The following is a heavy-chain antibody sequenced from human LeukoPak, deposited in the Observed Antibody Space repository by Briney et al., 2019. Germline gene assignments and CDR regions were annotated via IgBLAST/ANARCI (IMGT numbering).Heavy chain of an antibody. V-gene: IGHV3-23*01. CDR2: ISGGDGST. J-gene: IGHJ4*02. CDR1: GFTFSSYA. CDR3: VRGAYSSSWLNFDY. Sequence: GGSLRLSCAASGFTFSSYAMSWVRQAPGKGLEWVSTISGGDGSTYYADSVKGRFTVSRDNSKNTLYLQMNSLRAEDTAVYYCVRGAYSSSWLNFDYWGQGTLVTVSS. D-gene: IGHD6-13*01.